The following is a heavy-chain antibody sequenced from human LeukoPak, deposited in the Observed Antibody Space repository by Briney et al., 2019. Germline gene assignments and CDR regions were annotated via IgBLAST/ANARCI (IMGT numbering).Heavy chain of an antibody. D-gene: IGHD6-13*01. J-gene: IGHJ4*02. CDR3: ASGVRIAAAGKVY. Sequence: GGSLRLSCAASGFTFSSYSMNWVRQAPGKGLEWVSSISSSSSYIYYADSVKGRFTISRDNTKNSLYLQMNSLRAEDTAVYYCASGVRIAAAGKVYWGQGTLVTVSS. CDR1: GFTFSSYS. CDR2: ISSSSSYI. V-gene: IGHV3-21*01.